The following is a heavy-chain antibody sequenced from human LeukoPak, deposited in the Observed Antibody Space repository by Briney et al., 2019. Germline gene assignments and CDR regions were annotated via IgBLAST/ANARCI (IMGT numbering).Heavy chain of an antibody. CDR1: GGSFSGYY. CDR2: INHSGST. J-gene: IGHJ4*02. Sequence: SETLSLTCAVYGGSFSGYYWSWIRQPPGKRLEWIGEINHSGSTNYNPSLKSRVTISVDTSKNQFSLKLSSVTAADTAVYYCARGRRGSYRGYFDYWGQGTLVTVSS. CDR3: ARGRRGSYRGYFDY. D-gene: IGHD1-26*01. V-gene: IGHV4-34*01.